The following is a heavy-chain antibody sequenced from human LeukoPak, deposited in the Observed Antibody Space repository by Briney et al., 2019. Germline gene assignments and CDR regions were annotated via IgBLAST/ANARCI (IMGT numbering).Heavy chain of an antibody. D-gene: IGHD4-11*01. V-gene: IGHV3-33*06. J-gene: IGHJ4*02. CDR1: GFTFSHFG. Sequence: PGTSLRLSCEASGFTFSHFGMHSVRQAPGKGLEWVAVIWSDATNQYYGDSVKGRFTISRDNFKKTVSLQMDSLRAEDTAVYYCAQDAQRGFDYSNSLEHWGQGSLVTVSS. CDR2: IWSDATNQ. CDR3: AQDAQRGFDYSNSLEH.